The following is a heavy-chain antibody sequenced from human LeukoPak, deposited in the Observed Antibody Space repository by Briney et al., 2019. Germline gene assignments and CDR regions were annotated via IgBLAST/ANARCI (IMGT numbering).Heavy chain of an antibody. CDR3: ARLNRYYFDY. CDR1: GYTFTSYD. Sequence: ASVKVSCKASGYTFTSYDINWVRQAPGQGLEWMGIINPSGGSTSYAQKFQGRVTMTRDTSTSTVYMELSSLRSEDTAVYYCARLNRYYFDYWGQGTLVTVSS. V-gene: IGHV1-46*01. CDR2: INPSGGST. J-gene: IGHJ4*02.